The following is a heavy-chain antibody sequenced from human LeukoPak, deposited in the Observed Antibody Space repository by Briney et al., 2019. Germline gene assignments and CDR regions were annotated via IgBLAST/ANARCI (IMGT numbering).Heavy chain of an antibody. CDR1: GGTFSSYA. CDR3: ARGVYGPGPLTEFDY. J-gene: IGHJ4*02. V-gene: IGHV1-69*04. D-gene: IGHD3-9*01. Sequence: SVKVSCKASGGTFSSYAISWVRQAPGQGLEWMGRIIPILGIANYAQKFQGRVTITADKSTSTAYMELSSLRPEDTAVYYCARGVYGPGPLTEFDYWGQGTLVTVSS. CDR2: IIPILGIA.